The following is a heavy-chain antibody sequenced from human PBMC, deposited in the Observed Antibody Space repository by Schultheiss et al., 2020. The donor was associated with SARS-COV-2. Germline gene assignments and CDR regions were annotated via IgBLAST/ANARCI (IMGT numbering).Heavy chain of an antibody. CDR1: GFTVSSNY. CDR2: IYSGGST. Sequence: GESLKISCAASGFTVSSNYMSWVRQAPGKGLEWVSVIYSGGSTYYADSVKGRFTISRDNAKNSLYLQMNSLRAEDTALYYCAKDKMSYSSSWLNWFDPWGQGTLVTVSS. D-gene: IGHD6-13*01. J-gene: IGHJ5*02. CDR3: AKDKMSYSSSWLNWFDP. V-gene: IGHV3-53*05.